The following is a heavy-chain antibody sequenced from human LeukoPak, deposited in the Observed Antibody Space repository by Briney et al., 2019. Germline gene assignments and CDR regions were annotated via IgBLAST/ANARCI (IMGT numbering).Heavy chain of an antibody. J-gene: IGHJ5*02. CDR3: ARENYDILTGSVGWFDP. D-gene: IGHD3-9*01. CDR1: GFTFSSYW. Sequence: GGSLRLSCAASGFTFSSYWMSWVRQAPGKGLEWVANIKQDGSEKYYVDSVKGRFTISRDNAKNSLYLQMNSLRAEDTAVYYCARENYDILTGSVGWFDPWGQGTLVTVSS. CDR2: IKQDGSEK. V-gene: IGHV3-7*03.